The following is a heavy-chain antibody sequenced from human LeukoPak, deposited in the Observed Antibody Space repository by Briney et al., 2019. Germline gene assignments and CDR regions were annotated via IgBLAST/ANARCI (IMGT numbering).Heavy chain of an antibody. CDR1: GASISSTVHY. Sequence: SETLSLTCTVSGASISSTVHYWAWIRQSPGKGLEWIGSSDYSGGTTYNPSLKSRVTISVDTSKNHFSLKLSSVTSADTAVYYCARRSSGGGLFDYWGQGTLVTVSS. CDR2: SDYSGGT. D-gene: IGHD6-19*01. V-gene: IGHV4-39*02. CDR3: ARRSSGGGLFDY. J-gene: IGHJ4*02.